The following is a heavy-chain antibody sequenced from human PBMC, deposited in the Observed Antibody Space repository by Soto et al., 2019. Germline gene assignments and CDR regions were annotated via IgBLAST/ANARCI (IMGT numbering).Heavy chain of an antibody. D-gene: IGHD3-10*01. V-gene: IGHV4-39*01. CDR1: GGSISSSSYY. Sequence: QLQLQESGPGLVKPSETLSLTCTVSGGSISSSSYYWGWIRQPPGKGLEWIGSIYYSGSTYYNPSLKSRVTISVDTSKNQFSLKLSSVTAADTAVYYCARRLVRGVRFDPWGQGTLVTVSS. J-gene: IGHJ5*02. CDR3: ARRLVRGVRFDP. CDR2: IYYSGST.